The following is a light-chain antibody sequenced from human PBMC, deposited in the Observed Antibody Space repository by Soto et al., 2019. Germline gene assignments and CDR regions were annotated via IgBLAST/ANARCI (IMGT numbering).Light chain of an antibody. CDR2: DVS. CDR3: SSYTSSSTLDV. CDR1: SSDVGDYNY. Sequence: QSALTQPASVSGSPGQSITISCTGTSSDVGDYNYVSWYQQHPGKAPKLIIYDVSNRPSGVSNRFSGSKSGNTASLTISGLQAEDEADYYCSSYTSSSTLDVFGTGTQLTVL. J-gene: IGLJ1*01. V-gene: IGLV2-14*03.